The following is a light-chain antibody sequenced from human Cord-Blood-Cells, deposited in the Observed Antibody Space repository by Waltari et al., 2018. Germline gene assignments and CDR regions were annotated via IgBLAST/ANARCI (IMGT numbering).Light chain of an antibody. J-gene: IGLJ3*02. CDR2: DVS. CDR3: CSYAGSYTWV. V-gene: IGLV2-11*01. CDR1: SSDVGGYNY. Sequence: QSALTQPRSVSGSPGQSVTISCTGTSSDVGGYNYVSWYQQHPGKAPKLMIYDVSKRPSGVPVRFSGSKSGNTASLTISGLLAEDEADYYCCSYAGSYTWVFGGGTKLTVL.